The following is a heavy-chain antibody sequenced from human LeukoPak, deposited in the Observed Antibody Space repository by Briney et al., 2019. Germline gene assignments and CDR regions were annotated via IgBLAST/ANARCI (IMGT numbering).Heavy chain of an antibody. CDR1: GFTRSRCG. J-gene: IGHJ4*02. Sequence: GGSLRLSCAASGFTRSRCGLHWVRQAPGKGLEWVALIRSDGSSKNYADSVKGRFTLSRDTSKNTVHLQMNNLRAEDTAVYYCTKWSGDYPSYYLDYWGQGTLVTVSS. CDR3: TKWSGDYPSYYLDY. CDR2: IRSDGSSK. D-gene: IGHD4-17*01. V-gene: IGHV3-30*02.